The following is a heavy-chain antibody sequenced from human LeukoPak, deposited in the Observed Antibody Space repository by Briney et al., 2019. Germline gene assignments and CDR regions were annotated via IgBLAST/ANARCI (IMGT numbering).Heavy chain of an antibody. V-gene: IGHV3-33*01. Sequence: GGSLRLSCAASGFTFSSYGMHWVRQAPGQGLEWVAVIWYDGSNKYYADSVKGRFTISRDNSKNTLYLQMNSLRAEDTAVYYCARDRTMATITPLDYWGQGTLVTVSS. CDR3: ARDRTMATITPLDY. CDR2: IWYDGSNK. J-gene: IGHJ4*02. D-gene: IGHD5-12*01. CDR1: GFTFSSYG.